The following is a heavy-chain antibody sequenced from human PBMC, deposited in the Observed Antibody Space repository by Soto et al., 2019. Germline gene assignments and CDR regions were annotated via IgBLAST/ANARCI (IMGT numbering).Heavy chain of an antibody. CDR3: ARARSGSHDDFAY. CDR1: GGSISSYY. CDR2: IYYSGST. Sequence: SETLSLTCTVSGGSISSYYWSWIRQPPGKGLEWIGYIYYSGSTNYNPSLKSRVTISVDTSKNQFSLKLSSVTAADTAVYYCARARSGSHDDFAYWGQGTLVTVSS. J-gene: IGHJ4*02. D-gene: IGHD1-26*01. V-gene: IGHV4-59*01.